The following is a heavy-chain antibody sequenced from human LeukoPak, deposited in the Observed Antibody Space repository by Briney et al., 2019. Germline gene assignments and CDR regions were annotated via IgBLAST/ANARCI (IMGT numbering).Heavy chain of an antibody. D-gene: IGHD3-16*02. V-gene: IGHV4-61*05. Sequence: SETLSLTCTVSGGSISSSSYYWGWIRQPPGKGLEWIGYIYYSGSTNYNPSLKSRVTISVYTSKNQFSLKLSSVTAADTAVYYCARSNYVWGSYRLWGQGTLVTVSS. CDR2: IYYSGST. CDR3: ARSNYVWGSYRL. J-gene: IGHJ4*02. CDR1: GGSISSSSYY.